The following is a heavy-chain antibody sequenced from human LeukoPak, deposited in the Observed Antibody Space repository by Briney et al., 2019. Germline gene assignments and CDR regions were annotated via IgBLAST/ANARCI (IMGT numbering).Heavy chain of an antibody. V-gene: IGHV3-21*01. CDR2: ITSSGAYI. CDR1: GFTFNNYN. Sequence: GGSLRLSCAASGFTFNNYNMNWVRQAPGKALEWVSSITSSGAYIFYADSVKGRFTISRDNSKNTLYLQMNSLRAEDTAVYYCARSKTYYYESSGSYSVFDYYMDVWGKGTTVTVSS. CDR3: ARSKTYYYESSGSYSVFDYYMDV. J-gene: IGHJ6*03. D-gene: IGHD3-22*01.